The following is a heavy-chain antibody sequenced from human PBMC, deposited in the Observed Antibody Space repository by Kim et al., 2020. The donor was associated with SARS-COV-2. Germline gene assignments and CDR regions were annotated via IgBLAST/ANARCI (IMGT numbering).Heavy chain of an antibody. V-gene: IGHV4-39*01. CDR1: GGSISSSSYY. CDR2: IYYSGST. CDR3: ARQAGNFLLWFGEENDTDNWFDP. J-gene: IGHJ5*02. D-gene: IGHD3-10*01. Sequence: SETLSLTCTVSGGSISSSSYYWGWIRQPPGKGLEWIGSIYYSGSTYYNPSLKSRVTISVDTSKNQFSLKLSSVTAADTAVYYCARQAGNFLLWFGEENDTDNWFDPWGQGTLVTVSS.